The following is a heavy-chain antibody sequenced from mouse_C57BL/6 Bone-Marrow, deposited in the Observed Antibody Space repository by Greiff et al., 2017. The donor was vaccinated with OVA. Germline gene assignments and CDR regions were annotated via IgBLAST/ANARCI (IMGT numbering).Heavy chain of an antibody. Sequence: QVQLQQPGTELVKPGASVKLSCKASGYTFTSYWMHWVKQRPGQGLEWIGNINPSNGGTNYNEKFKSKATLTVDKSSSTAYMQLSSLTSEDSSVYYFSRDYSYRIYFDWYFDVWGTGTTLTVSS. CDR1: GYTFTSYW. CDR2: INPSNGGT. V-gene: IGHV1-53*01. J-gene: IGHJ1*03. D-gene: IGHD2-1*01. CDR3: SRDYSYRIYFDWYFDV.